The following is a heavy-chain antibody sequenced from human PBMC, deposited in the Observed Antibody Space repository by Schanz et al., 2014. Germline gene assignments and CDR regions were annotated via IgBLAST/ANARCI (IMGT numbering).Heavy chain of an antibody. Sequence: VQLVESGGGVAQPGRSLRLSCAASGFIFSAYTMNWVRQAPGKGLEWVSSISSGGRNISYADSLKGRFTISRNNARNSLYLQLNSRRVEESGVYFCAETRGTVMVPIDNWGQGVRVIVSS. D-gene: IGHD5-18*01. CDR3: AETRGTVMVPIDN. CDR1: GFIFSAYT. J-gene: IGHJ4*02. V-gene: IGHV3-21*01. CDR2: ISSGGRNI.